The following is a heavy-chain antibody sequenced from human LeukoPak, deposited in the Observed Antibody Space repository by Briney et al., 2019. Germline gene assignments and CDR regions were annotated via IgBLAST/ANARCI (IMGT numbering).Heavy chain of an antibody. D-gene: IGHD3-16*02. V-gene: IGHV4-30-2*01. CDR2: IYHSGST. J-gene: IGHJ5*02. Sequence: SQTLSLTCTVSGGSISSGGYYWSWIRQPPGKGLEWIGYIYHSGSTYYNPSLKSRVTISVDTSKNQFSLKLSSVTAADTAVYYCARLWVPYDYVWGSYRQTPPWGQGTLVTVSS. CDR3: ARLWVPYDYVWGSYRQTPP. CDR1: GGSISSGGYY.